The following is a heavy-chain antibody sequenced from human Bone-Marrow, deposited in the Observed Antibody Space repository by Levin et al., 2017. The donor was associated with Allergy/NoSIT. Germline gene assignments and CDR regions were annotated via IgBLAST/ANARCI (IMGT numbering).Heavy chain of an antibody. CDR3: ARGDCSGGSCYSHPRTSFDY. V-gene: IGHV4-34*01. CDR1: GGSFSGYY. J-gene: IGHJ4*02. Sequence: TSETLSLTCAVYGGSFSGYYWSWIRQPPGKGLEWIGEINHSGSTNYNPSLKSRVTISVDTSKNQFSLKLSSVTAADTAVYYCARGDCSGGSCYSHPRTSFDYWGQGTLVTVSS. CDR2: INHSGST. D-gene: IGHD2-15*01.